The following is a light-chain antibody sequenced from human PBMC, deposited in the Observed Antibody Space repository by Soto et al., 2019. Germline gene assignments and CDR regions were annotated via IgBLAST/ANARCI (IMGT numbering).Light chain of an antibody. J-gene: IGLJ2*01. Sequence: QAVVTQSSSASASPGSSVKLTCTLSSGHRSYIIAWHQQQPGKAPRYLMKLEGSGSYNKGSGVPDRFSGSSSGADRYLTMSNLQSEDEADYYCETWDSNIRVFGGGTKLTVL. CDR2: LEGSGSY. CDR1: SGHRSYI. V-gene: IGLV4-60*03. CDR3: ETWDSNIRV.